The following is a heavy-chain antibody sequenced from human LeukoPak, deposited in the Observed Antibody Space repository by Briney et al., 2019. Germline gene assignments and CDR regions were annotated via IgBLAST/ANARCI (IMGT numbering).Heavy chain of an antibody. CDR2: INHSGST. CDR3: AREHPVAIAPDF. V-gene: IGHV4-34*01. Sequence: KTSETLSLTCAVYGGSFSGYYWSWIRQPPGKGLEWIGEINHSGSTNYNPSLKSRVTISVDTSKNQFSLKLSSVTAADTAIYYCAREHPVAIAPDFWGQGTLVTVSS. J-gene: IGHJ4*02. CDR1: GGSFSGYY. D-gene: IGHD5-12*01.